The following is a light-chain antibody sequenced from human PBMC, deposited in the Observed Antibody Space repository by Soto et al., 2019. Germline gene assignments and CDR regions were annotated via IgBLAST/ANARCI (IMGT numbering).Light chain of an antibody. J-gene: IGKJ1*01. CDR3: QHHHNLPH. Sequence: DIQMTQSPSSVSASVGDTVVISCRASQHVSNWLAWYQQKPGEATKLLIYDASNLEKGAPSRFSGSGSGTDFTFDISSLQPEDVATYYCQHHHNLPHFGQGTKVDIK. CDR2: DAS. V-gene: IGKV1-33*01. CDR1: QHVSNW.